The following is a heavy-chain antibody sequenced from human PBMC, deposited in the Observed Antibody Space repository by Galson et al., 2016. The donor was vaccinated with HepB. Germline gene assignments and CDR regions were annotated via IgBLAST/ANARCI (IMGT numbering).Heavy chain of an antibody. J-gene: IGHJ6*02. CDR1: GGTFSSHP. D-gene: IGHD3-22*01. CDR2: IIPIFGTA. V-gene: IGHV1-69*01. Sequence: SCKASGGTFSSHPISWVRQAPGQGLEWMGGIIPIFGTASSVQKFQGRVTITADESTSTAYMELSSLRSEDTALYYCARDFTTANFYYDNNGGFYNYGMDVWGQGTTVTVSS. CDR3: ARDFTTANFYYDNNGGFYNYGMDV.